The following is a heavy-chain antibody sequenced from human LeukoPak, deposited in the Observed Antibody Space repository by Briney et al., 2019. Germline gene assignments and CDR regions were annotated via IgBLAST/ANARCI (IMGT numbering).Heavy chain of an antibody. J-gene: IGHJ6*02. CDR1: GGSFSGYY. CDR2: IYYSGST. CDR3: ATSTYRLGEYYYYGMDV. D-gene: IGHD3-16*01. V-gene: IGHV4-59*01. Sequence: PSETLSLTCAVYGGSFSGYYWSWIRQPPGKGLEWIGYIYYSGSTNYNPSLKSRVTISVDTSKNQFSLKLSSVTAADTAVYYCATSTYRLGEYYYYGMDVWGQGTTVTVSS.